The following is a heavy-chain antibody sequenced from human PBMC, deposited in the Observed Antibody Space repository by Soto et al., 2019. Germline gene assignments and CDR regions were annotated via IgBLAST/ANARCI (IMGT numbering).Heavy chain of an antibody. CDR3: AREDDSSGHYSRFDT. Sequence: QVQLVQSGAEVKKPGSSVKVSCRASGGTFSSYTIVWVRQAPGQGLEWMGGIVPLFGSANIAQKFQGRVTINTYASTRTAYMELGSMTSEDSATYYCAREDDSSGHYSRFDTWGQGTLVTVSS. J-gene: IGHJ5*02. CDR2: IVPLFGSA. V-gene: IGHV1-69*01. D-gene: IGHD3-22*01. CDR1: GGTFSSYT.